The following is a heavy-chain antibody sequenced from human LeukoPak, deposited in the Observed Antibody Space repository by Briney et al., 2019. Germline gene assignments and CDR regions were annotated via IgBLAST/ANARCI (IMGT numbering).Heavy chain of an antibody. D-gene: IGHD6-25*01. V-gene: IGHV4-39*07. CDR3: ARGSGSHGY. J-gene: IGHJ4*02. Sequence: SETQSLTCTVSGGSISSSSYYWGWIRQPPGKGLEWIGSIYYSGSTYYNPSLKSRVTISVDTSKNQFSLKLSSVTAADTAVYYCARGSGSHGYWGQGTLVTVSS. CDR2: IYYSGST. CDR1: GGSISSSSYY.